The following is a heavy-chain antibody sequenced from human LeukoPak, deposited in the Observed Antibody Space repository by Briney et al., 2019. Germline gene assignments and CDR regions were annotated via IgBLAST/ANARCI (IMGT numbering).Heavy chain of an antibody. Sequence: SETLSLTCAVYGGSFSGYYWSWIRQPPGKGLEWIGEINHSGSTNYNPSLKSRVTLSVDTSKNQFSLKLSSVTAADTAVYYCARGCIAAACDYWGQGTLVTVSS. CDR2: INHSGST. V-gene: IGHV4-34*01. CDR3: ARGCIAAACDY. CDR1: GGSFSGYY. J-gene: IGHJ4*02. D-gene: IGHD6-13*01.